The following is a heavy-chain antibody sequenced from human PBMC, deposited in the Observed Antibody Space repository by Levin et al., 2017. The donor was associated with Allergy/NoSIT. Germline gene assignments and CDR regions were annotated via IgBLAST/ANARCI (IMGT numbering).Heavy chain of an antibody. CDR3: AKDRITMSDY. CDR2: ISGSGGST. Sequence: GGSLRLSCAASGFTFSSYVMTWVRQGPGKGLEWVSTISGSGGSTYYADSVKGRFTISRDNSKDTLYLQMNSLRAEDTAVYYCAKDRITMSDYWGQGTLVTVSS. J-gene: IGHJ4*02. CDR1: GFTFSSYV. V-gene: IGHV3-23*01. D-gene: IGHD3-22*01.